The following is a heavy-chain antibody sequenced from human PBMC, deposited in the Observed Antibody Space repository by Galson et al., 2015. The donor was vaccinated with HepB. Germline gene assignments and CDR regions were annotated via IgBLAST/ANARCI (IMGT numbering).Heavy chain of an antibody. D-gene: IGHD2-8*01. Sequence: SLRLSCAASGFTFTSYTMSWVRQAPGKGLEWVASVLTGGASTYYADSVKGRFTVSRDNSMDTLYLQLNSLRADDTAIYYCARRGYCTIGTCYHYFDFWGQGTLVTVSS. V-gene: IGHV3-23*01. CDR1: GFTFTSYT. CDR2: VLTGGAST. CDR3: ARRGYCTIGTCYHYFDF. J-gene: IGHJ4*02.